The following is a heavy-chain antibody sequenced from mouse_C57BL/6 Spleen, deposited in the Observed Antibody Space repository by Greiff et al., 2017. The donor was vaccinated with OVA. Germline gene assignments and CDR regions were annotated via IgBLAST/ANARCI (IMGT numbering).Heavy chain of an antibody. CDR1: GFNIKDYY. Sequence: EVQLQQSGAELVRPGASVKLSCTASGFNIKDYYMHWVKQRPEQGLEWIGRIDPEDGDTEYAPKFQGKATMTADTSSNTAYLQLSSLTSEDTAVYYCTTLGIYYDYQAWFAYWGQGTLVTVSA. CDR3: TTLGIYYDYQAWFAY. D-gene: IGHD2-4*01. V-gene: IGHV14-1*01. CDR2: IDPEDGDT. J-gene: IGHJ3*01.